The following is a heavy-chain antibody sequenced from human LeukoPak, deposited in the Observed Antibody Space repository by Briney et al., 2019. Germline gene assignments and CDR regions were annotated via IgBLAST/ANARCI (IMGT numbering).Heavy chain of an antibody. CDR2: TKQDGSEK. J-gene: IGHJ4*02. Sequence: PGGSLRLSCAASGFTFSNFWMSWVRQAPGKGLEWVANTKQDGSEKHYVDSVKGRFTISRDNAKNSLYLQMNSLRAEDTAVYYCARDAGYYYDVYYFDYWGQGTQVTVSS. D-gene: IGHD3-22*01. CDR3: ARDAGYYYDVYYFDY. V-gene: IGHV3-7*01. CDR1: GFTFSNFW.